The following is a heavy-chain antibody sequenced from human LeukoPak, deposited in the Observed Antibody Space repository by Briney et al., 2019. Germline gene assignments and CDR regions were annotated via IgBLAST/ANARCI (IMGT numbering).Heavy chain of an antibody. CDR3: AGLVGRYSSGLYYYYFDY. Sequence: SETLSLTCTVSGGSISSGDYYWSWVRQPPGKGLEWIGEMYLSGTTHSNPSVKSRVTISIDKSKNQFFLNLSSVTAADTAVYYCAGLVGRYSSGLYYYYFDYWGQGTLVTVSS. D-gene: IGHD3-22*01. V-gene: IGHV4-39*07. J-gene: IGHJ4*02. CDR1: GGSISSGDYY. CDR2: MYLSGTT.